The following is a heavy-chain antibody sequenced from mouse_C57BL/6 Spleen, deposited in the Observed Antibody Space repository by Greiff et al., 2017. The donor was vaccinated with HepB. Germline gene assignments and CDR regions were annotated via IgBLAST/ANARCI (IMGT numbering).Heavy chain of an antibody. CDR3: ARGATDWFAY. V-gene: IGHV1-4*01. CDR2: INPSSGYT. Sequence: QVQLQQSGAELARPGASVKMSCKASGYTFTSYTIHWVKQRPGQGLEWIGYINPSSGYTKYNQKFKDKATLTADKSSSTAYMQLSSLTSEDSAVYYCARGATDWFAYWGQGTLVTVSA. J-gene: IGHJ3*01. CDR1: GYTFTSYT. D-gene: IGHD3-1*01.